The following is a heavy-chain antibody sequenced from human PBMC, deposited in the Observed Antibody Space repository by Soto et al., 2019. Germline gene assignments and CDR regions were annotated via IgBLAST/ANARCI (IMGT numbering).Heavy chain of an antibody. V-gene: IGHV4-61*01. CDR1: GGSLSSTSYY. J-gene: IGHJ5*02. Sequence: SETLSLTCTVSGGSLSSTSYYWSWIRQPPGKGLEWIGNIYYSGSTNYTPSLKSRVTISIDTSKNQFSLKLRSVTAADTAVYYCAKAIQTWGQGTLVTVSS. CDR3: AKAIQT. CDR2: IYYSGST.